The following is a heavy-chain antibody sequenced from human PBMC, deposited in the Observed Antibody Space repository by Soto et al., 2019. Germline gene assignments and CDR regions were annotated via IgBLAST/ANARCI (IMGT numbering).Heavy chain of an antibody. D-gene: IGHD6-13*01. Sequence: ASVKVSCKASGYTFTSYAMHWVRQAPGQRLEWMGWINAGNGDTKYSQKFQGRVTITRDTSASTAYMELSSLRSEDTAVYYCARLGPRIAAAGSFDYWGHGTLVTVSS. CDR1: GYTFTSYA. V-gene: IGHV1-3*01. CDR3: ARLGPRIAAAGSFDY. CDR2: INAGNGDT. J-gene: IGHJ4*01.